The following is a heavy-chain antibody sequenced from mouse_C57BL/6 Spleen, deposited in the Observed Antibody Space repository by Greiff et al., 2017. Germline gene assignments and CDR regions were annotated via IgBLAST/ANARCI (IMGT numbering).Heavy chain of an antibody. D-gene: IGHD3-3*01. J-gene: IGHJ4*01. CDR2: FYPGSGNT. CDR3: ARERDGDRAMDY. Sequence: QVQLQQSGAELVRPGASVKLSCKASGYTFTDYYINWVKQRPGQGLEWIARFYPGSGNTYYNEKFKGKATLTAEKSSSTAYMQLSSLTSEDSAVYFCARERDGDRAMDYWGQGASVTVAS. CDR1: GYTFTDYY. V-gene: IGHV1-76*01.